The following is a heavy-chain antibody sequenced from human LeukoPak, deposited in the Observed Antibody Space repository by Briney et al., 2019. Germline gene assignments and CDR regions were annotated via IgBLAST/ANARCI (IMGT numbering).Heavy chain of an antibody. D-gene: IGHD6-6*01. Sequence: SETLSLTCTVSGGSVNSGAYYWSWIRQPPGKGLEWIGNLYYSGSAYYNPSLKSRVTMSVDTSKNQFSLNLTSVTAADTAVYYCAREGTTRPLDYWGQGTLVTVSS. J-gene: IGHJ4*02. CDR2: LYYSGSA. CDR3: AREGTTRPLDY. V-gene: IGHV4-39*07. CDR1: GGSVNSGAYY.